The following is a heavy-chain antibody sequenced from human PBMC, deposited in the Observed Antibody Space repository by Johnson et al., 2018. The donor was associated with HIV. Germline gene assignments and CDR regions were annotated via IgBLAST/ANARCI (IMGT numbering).Heavy chain of an antibody. Sequence: VQLVESGGGLVQPGGSLRLSCAASAFTFSSYWMSWVRQAPGKGLEWVSVIYSGGSTYYADSVKGRFTISRDNSKNTLYLQMNSLRAEDTAVYYCARDTAMVHDAFDIWGQGTMVTVSS. V-gene: IGHV3-66*01. J-gene: IGHJ3*02. CDR2: IYSGGST. CDR3: ARDTAMVHDAFDI. CDR1: AFTFSSYW. D-gene: IGHD5-18*01.